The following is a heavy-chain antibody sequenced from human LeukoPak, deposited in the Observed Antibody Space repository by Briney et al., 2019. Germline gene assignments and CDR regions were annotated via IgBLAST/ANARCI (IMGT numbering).Heavy chain of an antibody. D-gene: IGHD3-22*01. CDR3: ARAGTTYYYDDHVFDI. CDR1: GGSISNYY. V-gene: IGHV4-59*01. J-gene: IGHJ3*02. Sequence: SETLSLTCTVSGGSISNYYWSWIRQPPGKGLEWIAHIYNSANTHYNPSLQSRVTISVDTSKNQFSLRLSSVTAADTAVYYCARAGTTYYYDDHVFDIWGQGTTITVSS. CDR2: IYNSANT.